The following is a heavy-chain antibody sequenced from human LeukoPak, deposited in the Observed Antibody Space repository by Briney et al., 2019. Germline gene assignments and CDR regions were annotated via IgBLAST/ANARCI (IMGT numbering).Heavy chain of an antibody. J-gene: IGHJ6*04. CDR3: TRRKSSSSGLDV. CDR2: IRSKAYGGTT. Sequence: GGSLRLSCTASGFTFGDYAMSWVRQAPGKGLEWVGFIRSKAYGGTTEYAASVKGRFTISRDDSKGIAYLQMNSLKTEDTAVYYCTRRKSSSSGLDVWGKGTTVTVSS. V-gene: IGHV3-49*04. D-gene: IGHD6-6*01. CDR1: GFTFGDYA.